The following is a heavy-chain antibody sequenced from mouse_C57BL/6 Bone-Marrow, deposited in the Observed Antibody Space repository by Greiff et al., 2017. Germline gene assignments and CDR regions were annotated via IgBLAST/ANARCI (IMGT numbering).Heavy chain of an antibody. V-gene: IGHV1-4*01. CDR2: INPSSGYT. CDR1: GYTFTSYT. D-gene: IGHD1-1*01. Sequence: QVQLQQSGAELARPGASVKMSCKASGYTFTSYTMHWVKQRPGQGLEWIGYINPSSGYTKYNQKFKDQATLTADKSSSTAYMQLSSLTSEDSAVYYCARMGYYGSIDYWGQGTTLTVSS. J-gene: IGHJ2*01. CDR3: ARMGYYGSIDY.